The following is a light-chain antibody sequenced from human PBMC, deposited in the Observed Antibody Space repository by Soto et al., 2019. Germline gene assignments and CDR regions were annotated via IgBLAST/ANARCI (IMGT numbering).Light chain of an antibody. CDR3: SSYTSSRTLV. V-gene: IGLV2-14*03. J-gene: IGLJ1*01. CDR1: SSDVGSYNY. CDR2: DVT. Sequence: QSVLTQPASVSGSRGQSITISCTGTSSDVGSYNYVSWYQHHPGKVPKLMIYDVTNRPSGVSDRFSGSKSGNTASLTISGLQAEDEADYYCSSYTSSRTLVFGSGTKVTVL.